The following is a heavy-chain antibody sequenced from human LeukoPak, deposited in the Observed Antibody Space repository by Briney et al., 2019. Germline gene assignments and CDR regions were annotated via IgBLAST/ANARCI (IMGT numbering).Heavy chain of an antibody. D-gene: IGHD3-22*01. CDR3: ARVQYYYDSSGYYLGLGDY. CDR1: GYTFTGYY. Sequence: ASVKVSCKASGYTFTGYYMHWVRQAPGQGLEWMGWISAYNGNTNYAQKLQGRVTMTTDTSTSTAYMELRSLRSDDTAVYYCARVQYYYDSSGYYLGLGDYWGQGTLVTVSS. V-gene: IGHV1-18*04. CDR2: ISAYNGNT. J-gene: IGHJ4*02.